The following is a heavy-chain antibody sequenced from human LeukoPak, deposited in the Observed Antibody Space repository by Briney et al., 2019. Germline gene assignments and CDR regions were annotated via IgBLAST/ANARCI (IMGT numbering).Heavy chain of an antibody. Sequence: SETLSLTCTVSGGSISTNSYYWGWIRQAPGKGLEWIGCIYHSGATYYNSSLKGRVIISVDTSKNQFSLKLSSVTAADTAVYYCASTSGSDDYWGQGTLVTVSS. V-gene: IGHV4-39*01. CDR3: ASTSGSDDY. CDR1: GGSISTNSYY. J-gene: IGHJ4*02. CDR2: IYHSGAT. D-gene: IGHD1-26*01.